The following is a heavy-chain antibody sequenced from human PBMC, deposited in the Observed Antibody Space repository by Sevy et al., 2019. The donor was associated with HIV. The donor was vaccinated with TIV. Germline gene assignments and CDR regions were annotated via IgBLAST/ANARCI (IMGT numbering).Heavy chain of an antibody. CDR1: GFTFSSYS. D-gene: IGHD1-26*01. J-gene: IGHJ3*02. V-gene: IGHV3-21*01. Sequence: GGSLRLSCAASGFTFSSYSMNWVRQAPGKGLEWVSSISSSSSYIYYADSVKGRFTISRDNAKNSLYLQMNSLRAEDTAVYYCARCGATAPPDAFDIWGQGTMVTVSS. CDR3: ARCGATAPPDAFDI. CDR2: ISSSSSYI.